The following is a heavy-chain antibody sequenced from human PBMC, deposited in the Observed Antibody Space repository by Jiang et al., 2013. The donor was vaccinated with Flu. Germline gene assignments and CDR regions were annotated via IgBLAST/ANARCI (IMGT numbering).Heavy chain of an antibody. Sequence: GSGLVKPSETLSLTCTVSGGSISSSSYYWGWIRQPPGKGLEWIGSIYYSGSTYYNPSLKSRVTISVDTSKNQFXLKLSSVTAADTAVYYCARRMGGWIDYWGQGTLVTVSS. V-gene: IGHV4-39*01. D-gene: IGHD3-16*01. CDR2: IYYSGST. J-gene: IGHJ4*02. CDR1: GGSISSSSYY. CDR3: ARRMGGWIDY.